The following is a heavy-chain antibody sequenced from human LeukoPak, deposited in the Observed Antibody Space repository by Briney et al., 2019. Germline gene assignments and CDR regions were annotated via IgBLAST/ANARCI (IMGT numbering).Heavy chain of an antibody. Sequence: GGSLRLSCAASGFTFSSYWMSWVRQAPGKGLEWVANIKQDGSDKKYVDSVKGRFTISRDNAKNSLYLQMNSLRAEDTAVYYCARDPSTQQPSNPPDGNYWGQGTLVTVSS. V-gene: IGHV3-7*01. CDR3: ARDPSTQQPSNPPDGNY. CDR1: GFTFSSYW. D-gene: IGHD6-13*01. CDR2: IKQDGSDK. J-gene: IGHJ4*02.